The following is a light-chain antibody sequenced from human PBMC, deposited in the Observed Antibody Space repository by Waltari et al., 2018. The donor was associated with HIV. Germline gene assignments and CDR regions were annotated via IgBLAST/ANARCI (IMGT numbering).Light chain of an antibody. Sequence: DIQMTQSPSTLSASVGDRVTITCRASQSISSWLARYQLKPGKAPNLLIFKASRLGSAVPSRFSGSGSGTEFTHTITCLQPDDFATYYCQQYSINPLTFGGGTKVEIK. CDR2: KAS. CDR1: QSISSW. J-gene: IGKJ4*01. CDR3: QQYSINPLT. V-gene: IGKV1-5*03.